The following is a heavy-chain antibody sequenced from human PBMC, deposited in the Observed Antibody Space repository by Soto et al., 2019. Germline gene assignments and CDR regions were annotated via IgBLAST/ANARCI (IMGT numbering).Heavy chain of an antibody. V-gene: IGHV1-18*01. Sequence: ASVKVSCEASGYTFTSYGISWVRQAPGQGLEWMGWISAYNGNTNYAQKLQGRVTMTTDTSTSTAYMELRSLRSDDTAVYYCAREGRDYYYYGMDVWGQGTTVTVSS. J-gene: IGHJ6*02. CDR2: ISAYNGNT. D-gene: IGHD1-26*01. CDR3: AREGRDYYYYGMDV. CDR1: GYTFTSYG.